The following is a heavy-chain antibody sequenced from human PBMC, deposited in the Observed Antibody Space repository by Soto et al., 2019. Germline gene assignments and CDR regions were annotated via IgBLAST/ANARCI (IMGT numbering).Heavy chain of an antibody. Sequence: PSETLSLTCTVSGGSISSGGYYWSWIRQHPGKGLEWIGYIYYSGSTYYNPSLKSRVTISVDTSKNQFSLKLSSVTAADTAVYYCARDFLAAGSFDYWGQGTLVTVSS. CDR2: IYYSGST. V-gene: IGHV4-31*03. CDR1: GGSISSGGYY. J-gene: IGHJ4*02. D-gene: IGHD6-13*01. CDR3: ARDFLAAGSFDY.